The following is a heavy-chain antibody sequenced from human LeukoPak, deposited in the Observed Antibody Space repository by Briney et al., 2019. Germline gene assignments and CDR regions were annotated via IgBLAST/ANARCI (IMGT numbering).Heavy chain of an antibody. D-gene: IGHD3-22*01. CDR1: GFTFNSYS. V-gene: IGHV3-21*01. CDR3: ARGLITMIVESYFDY. J-gene: IGHJ4*02. CDR2: ISSSSSYI. Sequence: PGGSLRLSCAASGFTFNSYSMNWVRQAPGKGLEWVSSISSSSSYIYYADSVKGRFTIARDNAKNSLYLQMNSLRAEDTAVYYCARGLITMIVESYFDYWGQGTLVTVSS.